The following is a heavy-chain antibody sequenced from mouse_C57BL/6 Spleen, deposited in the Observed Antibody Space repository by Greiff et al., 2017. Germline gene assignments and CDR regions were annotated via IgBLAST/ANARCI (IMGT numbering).Heavy chain of an antibody. D-gene: IGHD2-3*01. CDR2: IYPRDGST. Sequence: QVQLQQSGPELVKPGASVKLSCKASGYTFTSYDINWVKQRPGQGLEWIGWIYPRDGSTKYNEKFKGKATLTVDTSSSTAYMELHSLTSEDSAVYFCARSSDGYYWYFDVWGTGTTVTVSS. CDR3: ARSSDGYYWYFDV. CDR1: GYTFTSYD. V-gene: IGHV1-85*01. J-gene: IGHJ1*03.